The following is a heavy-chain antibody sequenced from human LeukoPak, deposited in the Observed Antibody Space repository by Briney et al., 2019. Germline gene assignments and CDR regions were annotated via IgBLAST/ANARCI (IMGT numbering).Heavy chain of an antibody. D-gene: IGHD3-22*01. CDR2: ISSSGSTI. J-gene: IGHJ4*02. V-gene: IGHV3-48*03. Sequence: PPGGSLRLSCAASGFTFSSYEMNWVRQAPGKGLEWVSYISSSGSTIYDADSVKGRFTISRDNAKNSLYLQMNSLRAEDTAVYYCAAHYYDKYYFDYWGQGTLVTVSS. CDR1: GFTFSSYE. CDR3: AAHYYDKYYFDY.